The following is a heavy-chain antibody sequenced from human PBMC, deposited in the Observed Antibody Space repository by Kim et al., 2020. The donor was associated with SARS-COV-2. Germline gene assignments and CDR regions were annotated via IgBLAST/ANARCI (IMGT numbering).Heavy chain of an antibody. J-gene: IGHJ4*02. Sequence: ASVKVSCKASGYTFTSYGISWVRQAPGQGLEWMGWISAYNGNTNYAQKLQGRVTMTTDTSTSTAYMELRSLRSDDTAVYYCARDPGYDILTGFVLGPATDYWGQGTLVTVSS. V-gene: IGHV1-18*04. CDR3: ARDPGYDILTGFVLGPATDY. CDR1: GYTFTSYG. D-gene: IGHD3-9*01. CDR2: ISAYNGNT.